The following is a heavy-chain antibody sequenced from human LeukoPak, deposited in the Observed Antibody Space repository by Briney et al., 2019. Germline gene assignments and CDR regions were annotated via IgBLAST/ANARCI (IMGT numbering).Heavy chain of an antibody. D-gene: IGHD4-23*01. J-gene: IGHJ3*02. CDR2: IYYSGTT. CDR3: ARGGLTVAYAFDI. V-gene: IGHV4-30-4*01. Sequence: SETLSLTCTVSGGSISSGDYYGSWIRQPPGKGLEWIGYIYYSGTTYYNPSLKSRVTISVDTSKKQFSLRLSSVTAADTAVYYCARGGLTVAYAFDIWGQGTMVTVSS. CDR1: GGSISSGDYY.